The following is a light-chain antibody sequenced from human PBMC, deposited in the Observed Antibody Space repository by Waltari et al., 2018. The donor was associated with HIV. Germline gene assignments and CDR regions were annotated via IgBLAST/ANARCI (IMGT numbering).Light chain of an antibody. J-gene: IGKJ5*01. CDR3: QQRSNWPPVT. CDR2: DAS. V-gene: IGKV3-11*01. Sequence: EVVLTQSPSTLSLSQGERATLSCRASQNIGNYLAWYQQKPGQAPRLLIYDASTRASGIPARFSGSGSGTDFTLTISSLEPEDVAVCYCQQRSNWPPVTFGQGTRLEI. CDR1: QNIGNY.